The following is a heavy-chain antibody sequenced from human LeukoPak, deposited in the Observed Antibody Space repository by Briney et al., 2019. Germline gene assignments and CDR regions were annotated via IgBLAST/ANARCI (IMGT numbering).Heavy chain of an antibody. D-gene: IGHD3-16*01. J-gene: IGHJ5*02. Sequence: GRSLSLSCTTSGFTFGTHTMHWFRQAPGKGLQWIGFIRSSGTTQYAASVKGRFTISRDDSKSIAYLQMNSLKTEDTAVYYCTRDRFYVWFDPWGQGTLVTVSS. V-gene: IGHV3-49*03. CDR1: GFTFGTHT. CDR3: TRDRFYVWFDP. CDR2: IRSSGTT.